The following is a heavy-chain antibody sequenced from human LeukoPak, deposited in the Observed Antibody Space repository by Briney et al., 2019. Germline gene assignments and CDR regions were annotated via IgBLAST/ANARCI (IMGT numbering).Heavy chain of an antibody. CDR1: GFTFSSYW. Sequence: GGSLRLSCAASGFTFSSYWMTWVRHLPGKGLEWVSAISGSGGSTYYADSVKGRFTISRDNAKNAVYLQMNSLRGEDTAVYYCSRDGLVGVNTAFDIWGQGTVVTVSS. V-gene: IGHV3-23*01. J-gene: IGHJ3*02. D-gene: IGHD1-26*01. CDR3: SRDGLVGVNTAFDI. CDR2: ISGSGGST.